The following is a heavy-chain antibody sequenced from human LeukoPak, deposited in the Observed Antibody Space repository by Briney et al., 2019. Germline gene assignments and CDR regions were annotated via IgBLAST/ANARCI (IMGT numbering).Heavy chain of an antibody. CDR1: GFTLSSHS. CDR3: ARPIFNEIAVAGY. V-gene: IGHV3-21*01. CDR2: ISSSSSYI. D-gene: IGHD6-19*01. J-gene: IGHJ4*02. Sequence: GGSLRLSCAASGFTLSSHSMNWVRQAPGKGLEWVSSISSSSSYIYYADSVKGRFTISRDNAKNSLYLQMNSLRAEDTAVYYCARPIFNEIAVAGYWGQGTLVTVSS.